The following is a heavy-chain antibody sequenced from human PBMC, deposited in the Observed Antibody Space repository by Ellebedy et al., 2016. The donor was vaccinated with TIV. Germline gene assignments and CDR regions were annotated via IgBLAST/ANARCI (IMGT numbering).Heavy chain of an antibody. CDR2: ISSDWSTT. CDR1: GFTFSKYW. CDR3: ARGEDIVATMDP. J-gene: IGHJ5*02. Sequence: GESLKISCAASGFTFSKYWMHLVRQAPGKGLVWVSRISSDWSTTSFPDAVEGRFTISRDNAKHTVYLQMNRLRDDDTAVYYCARGEDIVATMDPWGQGTLVTVSS. D-gene: IGHD5-12*01. V-gene: IGHV3-74*01.